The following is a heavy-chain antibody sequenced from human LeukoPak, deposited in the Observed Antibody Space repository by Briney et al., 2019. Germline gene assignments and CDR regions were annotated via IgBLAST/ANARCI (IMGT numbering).Heavy chain of an antibody. Sequence: SETLSLTCTVSGGSISNYYWSWIRQPPGKGLEWIGSIHYSGRTNYNPSLKSRVTLSIDTSKNQFSLKLISVTAADTAVYNCAKYASTGGPNWLDPWGQGTLVTVSS. V-gene: IGHV4-59*08. CDR3: AKYASTGGPNWLDP. CDR1: GGSISNYY. CDR2: IHYSGRT. D-gene: IGHD2-15*01. J-gene: IGHJ5*02.